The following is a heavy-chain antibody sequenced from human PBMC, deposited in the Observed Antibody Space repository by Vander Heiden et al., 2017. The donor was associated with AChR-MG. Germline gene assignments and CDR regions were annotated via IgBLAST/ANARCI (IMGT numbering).Heavy chain of an antibody. CDR2: ISHDGTKK. D-gene: IGHD6-19*01. CDR3: AREAYTNGWYTYYYYYYMDL. J-gene: IGHJ6*03. V-gene: IGHV3-30-3*01. CDR1: VFTFSIYS. Sequence: QVQLAESGGGVVQPGRSVTLSCAASVFTFSIYSMNWVRQAPGTGPEWVAVISHDGTKKSYADSVKGRFTISRDNSKNTLYLQMDGLRADDSAVYYCAREAYTNGWYTYYYYYYMDLWGKGTTVTVSS.